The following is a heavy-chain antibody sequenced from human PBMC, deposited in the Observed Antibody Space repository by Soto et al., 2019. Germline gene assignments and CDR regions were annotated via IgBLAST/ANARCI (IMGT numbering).Heavy chain of an antibody. CDR1: GFIFSSYA. V-gene: IGHV3-64D*06. J-gene: IGHJ4*02. Sequence: GGSLRLSCSVSGFIFSSYAMHWVRQAPGKGLEYVSSISSDGRPTYYADSVKGRFTISRDNSKNVLYLQMYSLKAEDTAVYYCVKDRYVDYWGQGTLVTVPQ. CDR2: ISSDGRPT. CDR3: VKDRYVDY.